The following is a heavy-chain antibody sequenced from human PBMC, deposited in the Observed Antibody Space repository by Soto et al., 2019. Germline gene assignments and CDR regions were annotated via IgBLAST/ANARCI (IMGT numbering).Heavy chain of an antibody. CDR1: GGSISSSNW. Sequence: PSETLSLTCAVSGGSISSSNWWSWVRQPPGKGLEWIGEIYHSGSTNYNPSLKSRVTISVDKSKNQFSLKLSSVTAADTAVYYCARWMGGLLWFGANYYYGMDVWGQGTTVTVSS. V-gene: IGHV4-4*02. D-gene: IGHD3-10*01. CDR3: ARWMGGLLWFGANYYYGMDV. J-gene: IGHJ6*02. CDR2: IYHSGST.